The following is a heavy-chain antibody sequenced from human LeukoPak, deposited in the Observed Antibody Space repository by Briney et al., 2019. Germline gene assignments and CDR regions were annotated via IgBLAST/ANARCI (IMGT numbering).Heavy chain of an antibody. CDR3: ARRGDGYNYDAFDI. V-gene: IGHV4-30-2*01. CDR2: IYHSGST. D-gene: IGHD5-24*01. CDR1: GGSVSSGSYY. J-gene: IGHJ3*02. Sequence: SETLSLTCTVSGGSVSSGSYYWSWIRQPPGKGQEWIGYIYHSGSTYYNPSLKSRVTILVNRSKNQFSLKLSSVTAADTAVYYCARRGDGYNYDAFDIWGQGTMVTVSS.